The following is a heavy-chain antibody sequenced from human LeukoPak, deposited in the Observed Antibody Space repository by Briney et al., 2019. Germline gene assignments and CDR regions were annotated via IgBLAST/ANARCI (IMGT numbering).Heavy chain of an antibody. CDR1: GGTFSSYA. Sequence: SVKVSCKASGGTFSSYAISWVRQAPGQGLEWMGGIIPIFGTANYAQKFQGRVTITTDESTSTAYMELSSLRSEDTAVYYCARAKPGYCSSTSCSEFDPWGQGTLLTVSS. V-gene: IGHV1-69*05. J-gene: IGHJ5*02. CDR2: IIPIFGTA. D-gene: IGHD2-2*01. CDR3: ARAKPGYCSSTSCSEFDP.